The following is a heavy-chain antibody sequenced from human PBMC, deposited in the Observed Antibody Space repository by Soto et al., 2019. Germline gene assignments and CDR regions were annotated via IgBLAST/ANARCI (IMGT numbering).Heavy chain of an antibody. J-gene: IGHJ4*02. CDR3: ARDELGGAYDFWH. V-gene: IGHV3-66*01. D-gene: IGHD3-3*01. CDR2: ISSAGGT. CDR1: GITVTNCF. Sequence: EVPLVESGGGLVQPGGSLRLSCAASGITVTNCFMHWVRQAPGKGLEWVSVISSAGGTYYADSVKGRFTITSDNYRNTLYLQMNTLRSEDSAVYYSARDELGGAYDFWHGGQGTLVTVSS.